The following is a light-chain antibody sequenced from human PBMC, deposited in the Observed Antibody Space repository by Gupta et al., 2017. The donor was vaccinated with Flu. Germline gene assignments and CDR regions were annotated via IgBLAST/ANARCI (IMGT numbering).Light chain of an antibody. CDR3: AAWDDSLSVVV. J-gene: IGLJ2*01. CDR1: SSNIGSKY. V-gene: IGLV1-47*01. Sequence: QSAPTPQSPPSATPGPRVTISCSGSSSNIGSKYVYWYQQLPGTAPKLLIYRNDQRPSGVPDRFSGSKSGTSASLGIRGLRSGDEADYYCAAWDDSLSVVVFGGGTKLTVL. CDR2: RND.